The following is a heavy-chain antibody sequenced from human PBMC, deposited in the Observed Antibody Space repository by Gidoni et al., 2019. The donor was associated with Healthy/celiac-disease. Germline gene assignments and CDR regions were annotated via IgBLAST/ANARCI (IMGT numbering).Heavy chain of an antibody. CDR3: ARASTRTTAKSYYYYYGMDV. V-gene: IGHV3-53*04. CDR2: IYSGGST. Sequence: EVQLVESGGGLVQPGGSLRLSCAASGFTVSRHYMSWVRQAPGKGLEWVSVIYSGGSTYYADSVKGRFTISRHNSKNTLYLQMNSLRAEDTAVYYCARASTRTTAKSYYYYYGMDVWGQGTTVTVSS. D-gene: IGHD1-7*01. CDR1: GFTVSRHY. J-gene: IGHJ6*02.